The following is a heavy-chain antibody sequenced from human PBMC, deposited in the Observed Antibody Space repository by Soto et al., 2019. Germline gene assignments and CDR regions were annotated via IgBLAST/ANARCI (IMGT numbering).Heavy chain of an antibody. D-gene: IGHD3-3*01. J-gene: IGHJ2*01. Sequence: EVQLLESGGGLVQPGGSLRLSCAASGFTFSSDAMSWVRQAPGKGLEWVSAISDSGRSTSTYYAGSVKGRFTISRDNSKNTLYLQMNSLRADDTAVYYCAKLTTIFGVAVTLGYFDLWGRGTLVSVSS. V-gene: IGHV3-23*01. CDR2: ISDSGRSTST. CDR1: GFTFSSDA. CDR3: AKLTTIFGVAVTLGYFDL.